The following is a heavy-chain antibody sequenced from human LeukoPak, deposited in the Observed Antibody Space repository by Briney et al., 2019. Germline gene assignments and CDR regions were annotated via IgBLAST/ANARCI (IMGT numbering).Heavy chain of an antibody. J-gene: IGHJ4*02. CDR3: ARRAGVYSHPYDY. CDR2: IKHDGSEK. Sequence: GGSLRLSCAASGLTFSNYWMSWVRQGPGKGLEWVANIKHDGSEKYYIDSVKGRFTISRDNSKNTLYLQMNSLRAEDTAVYYCARRAGVYSHPYDYWGQGTLVTVSS. V-gene: IGHV3-7*03. CDR1: GLTFSNYW. D-gene: IGHD4-23*01.